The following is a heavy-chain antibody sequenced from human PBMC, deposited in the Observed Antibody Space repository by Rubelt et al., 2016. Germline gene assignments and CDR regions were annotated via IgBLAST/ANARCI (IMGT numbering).Heavy chain of an antibody. D-gene: IGHD4-17*01. CDR2: INPNSGGT. CDR1: GYTFTSYY. J-gene: IGHJ4*02. V-gene: IGHV1-2*02. Sequence: QVQLVQSGAEVKKPGASVKVSCKASGYTFTSYYMHWVRQAPGQGLEWMVWINPNSGGTNYAQKFQGRVTMPRDTSTSTVYMERSSLRSEDTAGYYCARAASTVTTLLDLGYWGQGTLVTVSS. CDR3: ARAASTVTTLLDLGY.